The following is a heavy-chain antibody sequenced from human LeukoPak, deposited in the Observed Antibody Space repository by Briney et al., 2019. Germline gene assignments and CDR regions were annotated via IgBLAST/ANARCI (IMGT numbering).Heavy chain of an antibody. D-gene: IGHD4-17*01. Sequence: GSLRLSCAASGFTFSSYGMHWVRQAPGKGLEWVAVIWYDGSNKYYADSVKGRFTISRDNSKNTLYLQMNSLRAEDTAVYYCARDMVTTLIDDWGQGTLVTVSS. CDR1: GFTFSSYG. CDR2: IWYDGSNK. J-gene: IGHJ4*02. CDR3: ARDMVTTLIDD. V-gene: IGHV3-33*01.